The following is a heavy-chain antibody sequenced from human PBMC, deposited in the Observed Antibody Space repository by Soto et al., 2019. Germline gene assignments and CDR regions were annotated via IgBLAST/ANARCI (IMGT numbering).Heavy chain of an antibody. V-gene: IGHV3-9*01. CDR3: AKGYCSSTSCPLTSYYFDY. D-gene: IGHD2-2*01. Sequence: GGSLRLSCAASGFTFDDYAMHWVRQAPGKGLEWVSGISWNSGSIGYADSVKGRFTISRDNAKNSLYLQMNSLRAEDTALYYCAKGYCSSTSCPLTSYYFDYWGQGTLVTVSS. CDR2: ISWNSGSI. CDR1: GFTFDDYA. J-gene: IGHJ4*02.